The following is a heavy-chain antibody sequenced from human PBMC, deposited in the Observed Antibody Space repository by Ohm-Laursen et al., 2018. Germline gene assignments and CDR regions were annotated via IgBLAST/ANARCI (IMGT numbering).Heavy chain of an antibody. J-gene: IGHJ6*02. V-gene: IGHV3-23*01. D-gene: IGHD2-2*01. CDR1: GFIFRSYA. CDR2: ITNSQRGHMT. Sequence: GSLRLSCAASGFIFRSYAMTWVRQAPGKGLEWVSSITNSQRGHMTYYADSVKGRFTISRDNSKNNLYLQMNSLTAEDTAVYYCAKDTKYYGMNVWGQGTAVTVSS. CDR3: AKDTKYYGMNV.